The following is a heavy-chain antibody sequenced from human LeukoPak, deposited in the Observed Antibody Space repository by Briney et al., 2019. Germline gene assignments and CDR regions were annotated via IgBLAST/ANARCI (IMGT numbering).Heavy chain of an antibody. CDR3: ARDADGSGSYYYYYGMDV. Sequence: SVKVSCKASGYTFMNYGISWVRQAPGQGLEWMGGIIPIFGTANYAQKFEGRVTITADESTSTAYMELSSLRSEDTAVYYCARDADGSGSYYYYYGMDVWGQGTTVTVSS. J-gene: IGHJ6*02. CDR2: IIPIFGTA. D-gene: IGHD3-10*01. CDR1: GYTFMNYG. V-gene: IGHV1-69*13.